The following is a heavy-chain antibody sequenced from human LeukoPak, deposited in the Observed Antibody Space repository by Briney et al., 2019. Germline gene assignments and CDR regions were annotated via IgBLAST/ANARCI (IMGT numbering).Heavy chain of an antibody. CDR2: IYYSGST. Sequence: SETLSLTCSVYGGAFNDSYWSWIRQPPGKGLEWIGYIYYSGSTNYNPSLKSRVTISVDTSKNQFSLKLSSVTAADTAVYYCARAPNYDYWGQGTLVTVSS. CDR3: ARAPNYDY. CDR1: GGAFNDSY. J-gene: IGHJ4*02. V-gene: IGHV4-59*01.